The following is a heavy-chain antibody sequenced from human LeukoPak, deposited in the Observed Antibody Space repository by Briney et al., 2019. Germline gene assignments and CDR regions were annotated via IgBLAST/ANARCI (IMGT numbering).Heavy chain of an antibody. D-gene: IGHD3-22*01. Sequence: GGSLRLSCAASGFTFSSYAMSWVRQAPGKGLEWVSYITGSGGTTYYADSVKGRFSISRDNSKNTLYLQMNSLRAEDTAVYYCAKGMISNGYNFDYWGLGTLVTVSS. CDR3: AKGMISNGYNFDY. V-gene: IGHV3-23*01. J-gene: IGHJ4*02. CDR2: ITGSGGTT. CDR1: GFTFSSYA.